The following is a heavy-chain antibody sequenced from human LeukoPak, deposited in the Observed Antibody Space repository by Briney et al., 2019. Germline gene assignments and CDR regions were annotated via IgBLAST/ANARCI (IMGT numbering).Heavy chain of an antibody. V-gene: IGHV4-4*02. Sequence: PSETLSLTCAVSGGSISSSNWWSWVRQPPGKGLEWIGEIYHSGSTNYNPSLKSRVTISVDKSKNQFSLKLSSVTAADTAVYYCASSRSSHSSGLAGWGQGTLVTVSS. J-gene: IGHJ4*02. CDR2: IYHSGST. CDR1: GGSISSSNW. CDR3: ASSRSSHSSGLAG. D-gene: IGHD6-19*01.